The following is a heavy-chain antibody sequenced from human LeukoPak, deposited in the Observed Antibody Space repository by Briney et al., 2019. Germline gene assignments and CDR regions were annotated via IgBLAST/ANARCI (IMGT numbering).Heavy chain of an antibody. CDR3: ARVDYGGFNFDY. J-gene: IGHJ4*02. D-gene: IGHD4-23*01. CDR2: IKPDGGEK. V-gene: IGHV3-7*01. CDR1: GFIFNTYW. Sequence: GGSLRLSCAASGFIFNTYWMTWVRQTPGKGLEWVANIKPDGGEKKYVDSVKGRFTISRDNAKNSLSLQMNSLRAEDTAVYYCARVDYGGFNFDYWGQGTLVTVST.